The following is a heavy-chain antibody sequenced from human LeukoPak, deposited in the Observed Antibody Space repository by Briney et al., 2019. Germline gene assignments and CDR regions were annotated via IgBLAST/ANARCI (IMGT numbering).Heavy chain of an antibody. CDR2: IYPGDSDT. CDR3: ARHLASGLYGMDV. CDR1: GYTFTNHW. J-gene: IGHJ6*02. V-gene: IGHV5-51*01. Sequence: GESLKISCKGSGYTFTNHWIAWVRQMSGKGLEWMGIIYPGDSDTRYSPSFQGQVTISADKSINTAYLQWSGLKASDTAMYYCARHLASGLYGMDVWGPGTTVTVSS. D-gene: IGHD6-19*01.